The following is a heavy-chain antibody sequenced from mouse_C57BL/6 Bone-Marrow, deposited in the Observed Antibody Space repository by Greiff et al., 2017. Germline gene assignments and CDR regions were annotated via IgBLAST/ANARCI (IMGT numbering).Heavy chain of an antibody. CDR2: ISDGGSYT. V-gene: IGHV5-4*03. J-gene: IGHJ3*01. Sequence: EVMLVESGGGLVKPGGSLKLSCAASGSTFSSYAMSWVRQTPEKRLEWVATISDGGSYTYYPDNVKGRFTISRDNAKNNLYLQMSHLKSEDTAMYYCARVRTRDLLLRAPWFAYWGQGTLVTVSA. D-gene: IGHD1-1*01. CDR3: ARVRTRDLLLRAPWFAY. CDR1: GSTFSSYA.